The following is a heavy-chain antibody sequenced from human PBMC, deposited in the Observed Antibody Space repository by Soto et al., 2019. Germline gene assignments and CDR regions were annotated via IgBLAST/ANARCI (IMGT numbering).Heavy chain of an antibody. D-gene: IGHD3-3*01. V-gene: IGHV1-8*01. J-gene: IGHJ6*03. CDR2: MNPNSGNT. CDR3: ARAYYDFWSGYPESYYYYMDV. CDR1: GYTFASYD. Sequence: ASLNLSRKTSGYTFASYDSNRVLQATRQGLEWMGWMNPNSGNTGYAQKFQGRVTMTRNTSISTAYMELSSLRSEDTAVYYCARAYYDFWSGYPESYYYYMDVWGKGTTVTVPS.